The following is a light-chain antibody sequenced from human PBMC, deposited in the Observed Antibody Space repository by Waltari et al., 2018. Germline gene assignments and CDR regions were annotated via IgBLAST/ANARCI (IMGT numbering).Light chain of an antibody. CDR3: AAWDDSLSVWV. V-gene: IGLV1-47*01. CDR2: RIY. J-gene: IGLJ3*02. CDR1: RSNIGNNY. Sequence: QSVLTQPPSASGTPGQRVTISCSGGRSNIGNNYVFWYQQFPGTAPKLLIYRIYQRPSGVPGLFSCSKSGTSASLAINGLRSEDEADYYCAAWDDSLSVWVFGGGTKLTVL.